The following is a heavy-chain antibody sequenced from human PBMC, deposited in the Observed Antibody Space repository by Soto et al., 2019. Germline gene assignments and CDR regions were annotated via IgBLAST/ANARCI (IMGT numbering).Heavy chain of an antibody. D-gene: IGHD6-19*01. CDR2: INACNGNT. CDR1: GYTFTGYA. CDR3: ARAVAVAADFDY. V-gene: IGHV1-3*01. Sequence: ASVKVSCKASGYTFTGYAMHWVRQAPGQRLEWLGWINACNGNTKYSQKFQGRVTITMDTSASTAYMELSSLRFEDTAVYYCARAVAVAADFDYWGQGTLVTVS. J-gene: IGHJ4*02.